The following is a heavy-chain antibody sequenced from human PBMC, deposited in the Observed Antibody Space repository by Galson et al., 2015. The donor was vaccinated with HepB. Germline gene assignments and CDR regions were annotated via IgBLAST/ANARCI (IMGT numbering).Heavy chain of an antibody. CDR1: GFTFSSYG. J-gene: IGHJ6*02. D-gene: IGHD3-3*01. CDR2: IWYDGSNK. CDR3: ARDHEVRFLEWLLNPYYYYGMDV. Sequence: SLRLSCAASGFTFSSYGMHWVRQAPGKGLEWVAVIWYDGSNKYYADSVKGRFTISRDNSKNTLYLQMNSLRAEDTAVYYCARDHEVRFLEWLLNPYYYYGMDVWGQGTTVTVSS. V-gene: IGHV3-33*01.